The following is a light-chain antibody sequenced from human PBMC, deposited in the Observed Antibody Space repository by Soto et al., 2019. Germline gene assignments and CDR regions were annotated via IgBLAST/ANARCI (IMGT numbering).Light chain of an antibody. CDR2: EVS. CDR1: SSDVGGYKF. J-gene: IGLJ2*01. Sequence: QSVVTQPASVSGSPGQSITISCTGTSSDVGGYKFVSWYQQHPGKAPKLMVYEVSNRPSGVSNRFSGSKSGSTASLTISGLQAEDEADYFCSSFSTTSSPHVLFGGGTKLTVL. CDR3: SSFSTTSSPHVL. V-gene: IGLV2-14*01.